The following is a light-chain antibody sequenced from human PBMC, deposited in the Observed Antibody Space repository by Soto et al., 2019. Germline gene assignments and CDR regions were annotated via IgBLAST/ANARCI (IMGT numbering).Light chain of an antibody. CDR3: TSWHDSLNSHV. V-gene: IGLV1-47*01. J-gene: IGLJ1*01. CDR2: RNS. CDR1: KSDIGSNY. Sequence: QSVLTQPPSASGAPGQRVTFSCSGSKSDIGSNYVFWYQQLPGMAPQLLIYRNSQRPSGVPDRFSGSTSGTSASLPTSALRSEEEAGYYCTSWHDSLNSHVFGTGTKVTVL.